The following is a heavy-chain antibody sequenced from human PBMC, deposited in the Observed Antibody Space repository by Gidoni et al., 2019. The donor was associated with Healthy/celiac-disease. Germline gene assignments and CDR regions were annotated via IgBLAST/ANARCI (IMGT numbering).Heavy chain of an antibody. Sequence: EVQLVESGGGLVQPGRSLRLSCAASGFTFDDYAMYWVRQAHGKGLALVSGIMWNRGSIVYADSVKGLFTSSRDNAKNSLYLQMNSLRAEDTALYYCAKDMWWGLDHQHAFDIWGQGTMVTDSS. CDR2: IMWNRGSI. J-gene: IGHJ3*02. CDR3: AKDMWWGLDHQHAFDI. V-gene: IGHV3-9*01. CDR1: GFTFDDYA. D-gene: IGHD2-21*01.